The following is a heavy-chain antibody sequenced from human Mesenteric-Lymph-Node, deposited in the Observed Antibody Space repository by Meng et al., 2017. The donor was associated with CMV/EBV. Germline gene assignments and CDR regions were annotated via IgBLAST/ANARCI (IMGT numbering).Heavy chain of an antibody. CDR1: GYTFTDSY. V-gene: IGHV1-69*04. CDR3: AREVESDFWSGYYLSVYYYYGMDV. D-gene: IGHD3-3*01. CDR2: IIPILGIA. J-gene: IGHJ6*02. Sequence: SVKVSCKPSGYTFTDSYIHWVRQAPGQGLEWMGRIIPILGIANYAQKFQGRVTITADKSTSTAYMELSSLRSEDTAVYYCAREVESDFWSGYYLSVYYYYGMDVWGQGTTVTVSS.